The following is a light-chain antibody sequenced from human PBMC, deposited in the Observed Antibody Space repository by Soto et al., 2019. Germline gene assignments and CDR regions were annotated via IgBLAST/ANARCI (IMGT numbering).Light chain of an antibody. Sequence: IQITQSPSSLSASVGDIVTNTCRASQGIRNDLDWFQQKPGKAPKLLIYAASTLQSAVPSRFSGSGSGTDCPLTISGLQPEDFATYYCQQLESYQSTFGGGNKVDIK. V-gene: IGKV1-17*01. CDR1: QGIRND. J-gene: IGKJ4*01. CDR2: AAS. CDR3: QQLESYQST.